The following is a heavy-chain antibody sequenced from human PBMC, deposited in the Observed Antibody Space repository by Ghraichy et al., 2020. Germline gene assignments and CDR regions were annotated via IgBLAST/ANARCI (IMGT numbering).Heavy chain of an antibody. D-gene: IGHD3-22*01. CDR1: GGSVSSGSYY. Sequence: SETLSLTCTVSGGSVSSGSYYWSWIRQPPGKGLEWIGYIYYSGSTNYNPSLKSRVTISVDTSKNQFSLKLSSVTAADTAVYYCARDRGYYDSSGYDYYYYYYMDVWGKGTTVTVSS. V-gene: IGHV4-61*01. CDR3: ARDRGYYDSSGYDYYYYYYMDV. J-gene: IGHJ6*03. CDR2: IYYSGST.